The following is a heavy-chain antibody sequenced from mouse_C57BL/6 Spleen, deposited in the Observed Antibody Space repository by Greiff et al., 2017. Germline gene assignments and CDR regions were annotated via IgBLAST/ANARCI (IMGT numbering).Heavy chain of an antibody. CDR3: AREGDGYNY. CDR1: GYTFTDYY. Sequence: QVQLQQSGAELVRPGASVKLSCKASGYTFTDYYINWVKQRPGQGLEWIARIYPGSGNTYYNEKFKGKATLTAEKSSSTAYMQLSSLTSEDSAVYFCAREGDGYNYWGQGTTLTVSS. CDR2: IYPGSGNT. V-gene: IGHV1-76*01. D-gene: IGHD2-3*01. J-gene: IGHJ2*01.